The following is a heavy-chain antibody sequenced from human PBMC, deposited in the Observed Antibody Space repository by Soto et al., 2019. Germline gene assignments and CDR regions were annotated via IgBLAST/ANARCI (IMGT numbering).Heavy chain of an antibody. V-gene: IGHV3-48*01. J-gene: IGHJ4*02. CDR1: GFTFSTYS. Sequence: EVQLVESGGGLVQPGGSLRLSCAASGFTFSTYSMNWVRQAPGKGLEWVSYISSSSSTIYYADSVKGRFTISRDNAKNSLYLQMNGLRAEDTAVYYCARHPVQLERRGQKQKFDYWGQGTLVTVSS. CDR3: ARHPVQLERRGQKQKFDY. CDR2: ISSSSSTI. D-gene: IGHD1-1*01.